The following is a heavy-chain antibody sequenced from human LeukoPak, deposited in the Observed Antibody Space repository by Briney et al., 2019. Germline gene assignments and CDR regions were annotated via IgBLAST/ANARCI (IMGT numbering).Heavy chain of an antibody. J-gene: IGHJ6*03. D-gene: IGHD3/OR15-3a*01. CDR3: ARALSWTTESYYYMDV. CDR1: GYTFTSYD. CDR2: MNPNSGNT. V-gene: IGHV1-8*01. Sequence: ASVKVSCKASGYTFTSYDINWVRQATGQGLEWMGWMNPNSGNTGYAQKFQGRVTMAKNTSITTAYMDLSSLRSEDTAVYYCARALSWTTESYYYMDVWGKGTTVTVSS.